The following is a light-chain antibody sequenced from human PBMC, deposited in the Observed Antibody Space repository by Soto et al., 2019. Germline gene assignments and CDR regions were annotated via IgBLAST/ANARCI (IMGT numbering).Light chain of an antibody. CDR1: NSSIGNHC. Sequence: QSVLTQPPSVSATPGQTVTISCSVSNSSIGNHCVSWYQLLPGTAPKLLIYDNNKRPSEVPDRFSGSTSGTSATLGITGLQTGDEADYYCGTWDRSLSAGVFGTGTKVTVL. V-gene: IGLV1-51*01. CDR2: DNN. J-gene: IGLJ1*01. CDR3: GTWDRSLSAGV.